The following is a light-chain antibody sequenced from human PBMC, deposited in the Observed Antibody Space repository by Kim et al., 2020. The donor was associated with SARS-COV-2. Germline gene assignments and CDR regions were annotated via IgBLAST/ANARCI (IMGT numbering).Light chain of an antibody. J-gene: IGLJ3*02. CDR1: SSNIGSNT. CDR3: AAWDDSLNGWV. Sequence: ELTQPPSASGTPGQRVTISCSGSSSNIGSNTVNWDQQLPGTAPKLLIYSNNQRPSGVPDRFSGSKSGTSASLAISGLQSEDEADYYCAAWDDSLNGWVFGGETKLTVL. V-gene: IGLV1-44*01. CDR2: SNN.